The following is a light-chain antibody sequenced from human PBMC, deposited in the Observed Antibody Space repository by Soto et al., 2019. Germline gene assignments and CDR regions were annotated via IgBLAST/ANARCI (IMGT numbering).Light chain of an antibody. J-gene: IGKJ1*01. CDR3: QQYGSSPT. V-gene: IGKV3-20*01. Sequence: EIVLTQSPGTLSLSPGERATLSCRASQSVGSNYLAWYQQKPGQPPRLLIYDTSNRATGISARFSGSGSGTDFTLTISRLEPEDFAVYYCQQYGSSPTFGQGTKVDIK. CDR1: QSVGSNY. CDR2: DTS.